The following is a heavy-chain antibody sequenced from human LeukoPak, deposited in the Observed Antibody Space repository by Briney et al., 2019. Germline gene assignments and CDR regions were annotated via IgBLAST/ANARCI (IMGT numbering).Heavy chain of an antibody. CDR1: GDSISSRNYY. Sequence: PSETLSLTCTVSGDSISSRNYYWVWIRQPPAKGLEWIGNIYYNGETYYDPSLRSRLTISVDTSKNQFSLKLSSVTAADTAVYYCSGYDCSGGSCYRYYYYGMDVWGQGTTVTVSS. CDR3: SGYDCSGGSCYRYYYYGMDV. CDR2: IYYNGET. D-gene: IGHD2-15*01. J-gene: IGHJ6*02. V-gene: IGHV4-39*01.